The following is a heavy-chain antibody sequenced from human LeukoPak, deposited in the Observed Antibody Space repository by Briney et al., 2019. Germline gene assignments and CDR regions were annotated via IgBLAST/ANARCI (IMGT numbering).Heavy chain of an antibody. V-gene: IGHV3-66*01. Sequence: GGSLRLSCAASGFTVSSNYMSWVRQAPGKGLEWVSVIYSGGSTYYADSVKGRFTISRDNSKNTLYLQMNSLRAEDTAVYYCARDQTMVRGVPAFDYWGQGTLVTVSS. CDR2: IYSGGST. CDR1: GFTVSSNY. CDR3: ARDQTMVRGVPAFDY. J-gene: IGHJ4*02. D-gene: IGHD3-10*01.